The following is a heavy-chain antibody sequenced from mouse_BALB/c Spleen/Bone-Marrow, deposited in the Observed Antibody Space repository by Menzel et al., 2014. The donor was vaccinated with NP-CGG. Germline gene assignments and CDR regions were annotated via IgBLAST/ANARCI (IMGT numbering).Heavy chain of an antibody. CDR3: AGWGKLGRGYFDV. CDR2: IDPANGNT. D-gene: IGHD4-1*01. Sequence: EVQLQQSGAELVKPGASVKLSCTASGFNIKDTYMHWVKQRPEQGLEWIGRIDPANGNTKYDPKFQGKATITADTSSNTAYLQLSSLTSEDTAVYYCAGWGKLGRGYFDVWGAGTTVTVSP. V-gene: IGHV14-3*02. CDR1: GFNIKDTY. J-gene: IGHJ1*01.